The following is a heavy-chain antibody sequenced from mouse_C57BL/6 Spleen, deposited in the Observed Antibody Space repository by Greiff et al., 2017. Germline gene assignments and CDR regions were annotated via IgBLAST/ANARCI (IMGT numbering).Heavy chain of an antibody. CDR3: ARSRLLFDY. Sequence: VQLQQSGPELVKPGASVKISCKASGYTFTDYYVNWVKQSHGKSLEWIGDINPNNGGTSYNQKFKGKATLTVDKSSSTAYMELRSLTSEDSAVYYCARSRLLFDYWGQGTTLTVSS. CDR2: INPNNGGT. J-gene: IGHJ2*01. CDR1: GYTFTDYY. V-gene: IGHV1-26*01.